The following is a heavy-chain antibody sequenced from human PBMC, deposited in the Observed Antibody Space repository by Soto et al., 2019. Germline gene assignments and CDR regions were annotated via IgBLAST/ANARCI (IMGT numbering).Heavy chain of an antibody. J-gene: IGHJ4*02. Sequence: QVHLVESGGGVVQPGRSLRLSCAASGFTFSTYGMHWVRQAPGKGLEWVALIWNHGREDSYADSVKGRFTISRDNSKNTLWLKMNSLRADDTGVYYCVRGPWLVGDVTSFGYWGQGSLVTVSS. V-gene: IGHV3-33*01. CDR3: VRGPWLVGDVTSFGY. CDR1: GFTFSTYG. D-gene: IGHD6-19*01. CDR2: IWNHGRED.